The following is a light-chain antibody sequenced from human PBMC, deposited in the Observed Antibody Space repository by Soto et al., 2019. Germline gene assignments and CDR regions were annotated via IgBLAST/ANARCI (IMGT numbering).Light chain of an antibody. Sequence: QSVGTEPGTVCGSPGQAATICCTGTSGDSGSYNRVSWYQQQPGQGTTLIIYEFTHRPSGVSNRFSGSKSGNTASLTISGLQAEEEAEYYSSSYTTINTRACVSGTGPKVT. CDR1: SGDSGSYNR. J-gene: IGLJ1*01. CDR2: EFT. CDR3: SSYTTINTRACV. V-gene: IGLV2-14*01.